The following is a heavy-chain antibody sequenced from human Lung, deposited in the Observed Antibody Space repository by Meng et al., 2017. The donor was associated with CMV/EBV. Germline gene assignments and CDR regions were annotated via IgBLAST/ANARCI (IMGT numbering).Heavy chain of an antibody. CDR2: IRYDGSNK. D-gene: IGHD5-18*01. V-gene: IGHV3-30*02. CDR1: GFTFSSYS. Sequence: LTXAASGFTFSSYSMNWVRQAPGKGLEWVAFIRYDGSNKYYADSVKGRFTISRDNSKSTLYLQMNSLRAEGTAVYYCAKDGRGYSYGYGMDVWGQGXTVTVSS. J-gene: IGHJ6*02. CDR3: AKDGRGYSYGYGMDV.